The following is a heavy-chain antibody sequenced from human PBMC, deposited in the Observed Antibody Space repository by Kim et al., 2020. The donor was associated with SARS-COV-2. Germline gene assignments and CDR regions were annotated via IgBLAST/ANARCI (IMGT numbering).Heavy chain of an antibody. CDR3: ARVAQFENYYDSSGYYDFFDY. Sequence: GGSLRLSCAASGFTFSSYAMHWVRQAPGKGLEWVAVISYDGSNKYYADSVKGRFTISRDNSKNTLYLQMNSLRAEDTAVYYCARVAQFENYYDSSGYYDFFDYWGQGTLVTVSS. J-gene: IGHJ4*02. CDR1: GFTFSSYA. V-gene: IGHV3-30-3*01. CDR2: ISYDGSNK. D-gene: IGHD3-22*01.